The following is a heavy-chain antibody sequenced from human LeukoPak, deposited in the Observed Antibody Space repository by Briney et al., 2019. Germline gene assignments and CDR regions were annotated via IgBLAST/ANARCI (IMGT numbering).Heavy chain of an antibody. D-gene: IGHD3-9*01. CDR2: ISGSDGST. J-gene: IGHJ5*02. CDR1: GFTFSNYA. CDR3: AKSLDYDILTGYFA. V-gene: IGHV3-23*01. Sequence: GGSLRLSCAASGFTFSNYAMSWVRQAPGKGLEWVSAISGSDGSTNYADSVKGRFTISRDNSKNTLYLQMNSLRAEDTAVYYCAKSLDYDILTGYFAWGQGTLVTVSS.